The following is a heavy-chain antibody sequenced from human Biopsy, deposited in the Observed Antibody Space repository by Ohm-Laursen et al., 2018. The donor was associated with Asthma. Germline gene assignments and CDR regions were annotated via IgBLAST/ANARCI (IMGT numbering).Heavy chain of an antibody. CDR1: GFAFNRFD. Sequence: SLRLSCTASGFAFNRFDMHWVRQAPGEGLEWLALITTDDVHKYNGESVRGRFSISRDNSKRTVYLHMAGLTVADTAVYFCARGEDPRPVGDHLDIWGQGARVIVSS. CDR2: ITTDDVHK. V-gene: IGHV3-33*08. D-gene: IGHD6-6*01. CDR3: ARGEDPRPVGDHLDI. J-gene: IGHJ4*02.